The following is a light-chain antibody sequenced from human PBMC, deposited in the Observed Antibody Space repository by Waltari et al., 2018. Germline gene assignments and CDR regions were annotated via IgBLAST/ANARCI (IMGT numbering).Light chain of an antibody. V-gene: IGKV3-11*01. J-gene: IGKJ4*01. CDR3: QQRRNWPLT. Sequence: EIVLTQSPAILSFSPGERATLSCRASQSVGTYLAWYQQRPGQSPRLLIYDASNRATGIPARFTGSGSATDFTLTISSLQPEDFAVYYCQQRRNWPLTFGGGTRVQI. CDR2: DAS. CDR1: QSVGTY.